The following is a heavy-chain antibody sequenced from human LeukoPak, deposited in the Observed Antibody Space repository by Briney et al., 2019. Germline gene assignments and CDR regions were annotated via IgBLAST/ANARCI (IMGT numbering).Heavy chain of an antibody. D-gene: IGHD6-19*01. V-gene: IGHV1-2*02. CDR2: INPNSGGT. J-gene: IGHJ4*02. CDR1: GYTFTSYY. Sequence: ASVKVSCKASGYTFTSYYMHWVRQAPGQGLEWMGWINPNSGGTNYAQKFQGRVTMTRGTSISTAYMELSRLRSDDTAVYYCAASQEGSGWYFYFDYWGQGTLVTVSS. CDR3: AASQEGSGWYFYFDY.